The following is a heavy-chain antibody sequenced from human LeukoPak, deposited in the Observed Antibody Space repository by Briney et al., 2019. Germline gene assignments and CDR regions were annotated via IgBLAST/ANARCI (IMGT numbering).Heavy chain of an antibody. J-gene: IGHJ3*02. Sequence: GGSLRLSCAASGFTVSSNYMSWVRQAPGKGLEWVSIIYSGGDTYYADSVKGRFTISRDNSKNTLYLQMNSLRAEDTAVYYCARDSLYYYDSSGYYPTGAFDIWGQGTMVTVSS. CDR3: ARDSLYYYDSSGYYPTGAFDI. V-gene: IGHV3-53*05. D-gene: IGHD3-22*01. CDR1: GFTVSSNY. CDR2: IYSGGDT.